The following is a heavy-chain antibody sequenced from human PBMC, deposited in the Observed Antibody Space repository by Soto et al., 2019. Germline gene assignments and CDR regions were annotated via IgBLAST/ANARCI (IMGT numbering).Heavy chain of an antibody. CDR1: GGSISSYY. D-gene: IGHD3-3*01. Sequence: PSETLSLTCTVSGGSISSYYWSWIRQPPGKGLEWIGYIYYSGSTNYNPSLKSRVTISVDTSKNQFSLKLSSVTAADTAVYYCARGITIFGVVQAFDPRSQGTLVTVSS. CDR3: ARGITIFGVVQAFDP. V-gene: IGHV4-59*01. CDR2: IYYSGST. J-gene: IGHJ5*02.